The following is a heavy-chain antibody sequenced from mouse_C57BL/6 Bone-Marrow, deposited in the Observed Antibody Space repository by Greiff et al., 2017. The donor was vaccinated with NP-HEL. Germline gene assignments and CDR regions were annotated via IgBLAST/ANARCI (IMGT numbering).Heavy chain of an antibody. CDR2: INPNNGGT. J-gene: IGHJ2*01. CDR3: ARGYYGYDWGRNFDY. V-gene: IGHV1-18*01. CDR1: GYTFTDYN. D-gene: IGHD2-2*01. Sequence: EVKLQESGPELVKPGASVKIPCKASGYTFTDYNMDWVKQSHGKSLEWIGDINPNNGGTIYNQKFKGKATLTVDKSSSTAYMDLRSLTSEDTAVYYCARGYYGYDWGRNFDYWGQGTTLTVSS.